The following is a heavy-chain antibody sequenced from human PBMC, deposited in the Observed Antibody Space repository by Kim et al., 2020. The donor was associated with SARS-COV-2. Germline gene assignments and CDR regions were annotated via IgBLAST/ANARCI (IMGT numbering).Heavy chain of an antibody. CDR1: GFNFSSYG. J-gene: IGHJ5*01. V-gene: IGHV3-33*01. CDR2: IWAEGNNK. D-gene: IGHD6-19*01. CDR3: ARELHTSGWNVFDS. Sequence: GGSLRLSCSASGFNFSSYGIHWVRQAPGKGLEWVAVIWAEGNNKYYGNSVKGRFTISRDNSKNTVFLEMNSLRVEDTAVYYCARELHTSGWNVFDSWGQGTLVTVAS.